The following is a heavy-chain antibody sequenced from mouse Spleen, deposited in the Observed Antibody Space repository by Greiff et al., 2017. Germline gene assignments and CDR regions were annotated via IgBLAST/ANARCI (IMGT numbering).Heavy chain of an antibody. J-gene: IGHJ2*01. D-gene: IGHD1-1*01. Sequence: LVESGAELVRPGTSVKISCKASGYTFTNYWLGWVKQRPGHGLEWIGDIYPGGGYTNYNEKFKGKATLTADTSSSTAYMQLSSLTSEDSAVYFCAITTVVAMDSFDYWGQGTTLTVSS. CDR1: GYTFTNYW. CDR3: AITTVVAMDSFDY. CDR2: IYPGGGYT. V-gene: IGHV1-63*02.